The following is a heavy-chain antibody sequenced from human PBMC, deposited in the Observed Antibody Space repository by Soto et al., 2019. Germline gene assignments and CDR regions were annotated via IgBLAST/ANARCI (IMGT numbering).Heavy chain of an antibody. CDR3: AKDFAVDTAMVTHFDY. J-gene: IGHJ4*02. Sequence: CAASGFTFSSYAMSWVRQAPGKGLEWVSAISGSGGSTYYADSVKGRFTISRDNSKNTLYLQMNSLRAEDTAVYYCAKDFAVDTAMVTHFDYWGQGTLVTVSS. V-gene: IGHV3-23*01. D-gene: IGHD5-18*01. CDR2: ISGSGGST. CDR1: GFTFSSYA.